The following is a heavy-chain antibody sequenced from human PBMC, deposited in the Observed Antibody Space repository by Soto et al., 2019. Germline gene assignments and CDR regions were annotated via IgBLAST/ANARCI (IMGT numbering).Heavy chain of an antibody. CDR3: AREAHYYDSKGIDPPFY. CDR2: IYYSGST. V-gene: IGHV4-61*01. CDR1: GGSVSSGSYY. J-gene: IGHJ4*02. D-gene: IGHD3-22*01. Sequence: PSETLSLTCTVSGGSVSSGSYYWSWLRQPPGKGLEWIGYIYYSGSTNYNPTLKSRVTISVDTSKNQFSLKLSSVTAADTAVYYCAREAHYYDSKGIDPPFYWGQGTLVTVSS.